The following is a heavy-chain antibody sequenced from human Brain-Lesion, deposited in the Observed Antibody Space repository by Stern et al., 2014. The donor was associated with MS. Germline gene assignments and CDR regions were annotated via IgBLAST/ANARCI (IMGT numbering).Heavy chain of an antibody. CDR1: GASMKNFY. J-gene: IGHJ4*02. CDR2: MSNSGTT. D-gene: IGHD5-18*01. Sequence: VQLVQSGPGRVQPSETLSLTCTVSGASMKNFYWNWIRQPPEKGLEWIGNMSNSGTTYYDPSLKSRVTMSMDASKQQFSLRLTSVTAVDTAVYFCARGRHTAMVTSGRYFDLWGQGTLVTVSS. CDR3: ARGRHTAMVTSGRYFDL. V-gene: IGHV4-59*01.